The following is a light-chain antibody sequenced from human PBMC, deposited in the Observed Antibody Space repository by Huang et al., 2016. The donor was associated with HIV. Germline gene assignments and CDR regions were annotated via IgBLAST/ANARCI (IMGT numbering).Light chain of an antibody. CDR1: RCVGHNY. CDR2: GAH. Sequence: CQASRCVGHNYLAVYQQKPSRGPRLLVWGAHVRAPGIPDRLSGSGSGTNFTLTLSRLEHEDFAMYYCQQYSTSSYTFGQGTKVDI. J-gene: IGKJ2*01. CDR3: QQYSTSSYT. V-gene: IGKV3-20*01.